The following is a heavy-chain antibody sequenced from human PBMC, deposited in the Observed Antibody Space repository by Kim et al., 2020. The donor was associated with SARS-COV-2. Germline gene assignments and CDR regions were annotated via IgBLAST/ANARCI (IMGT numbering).Heavy chain of an antibody. V-gene: IGHV3-7*03. D-gene: IGHD2-8*02. CDR2: IKHDGSQK. CDR3: AAGKGWYWDY. J-gene: IGHJ4*02. Sequence: GGSLRLSCAASGFTFSSYWMPWVRQAPGKGLEWVAIIKHDGSQKYYVDSVKGRFTISGDNPKNSLYLQMNSLRAEDTAVYYCAAGKGWYWDYWGQGTLVTGSS. CDR1: GFTFSSYW.